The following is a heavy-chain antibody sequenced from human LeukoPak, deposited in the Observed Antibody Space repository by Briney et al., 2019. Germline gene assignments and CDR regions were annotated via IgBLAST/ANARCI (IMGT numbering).Heavy chain of an antibody. CDR3: ASPVDTAMVTLFDC. CDR2: ISYDGSNK. D-gene: IGHD5-18*01. J-gene: IGHJ4*02. Sequence: SGGSLRLSCAASGFTFSSYAMHWVRQAPGKGLEWVAVISYDGSNKYYADSVKGRFTISRDNSKNTLYLQMNSLRAEDTAVYYCASPVDTAMVTLFDCWGQGTLVTVSS. CDR1: GFTFSSYA. V-gene: IGHV3-30-3*01.